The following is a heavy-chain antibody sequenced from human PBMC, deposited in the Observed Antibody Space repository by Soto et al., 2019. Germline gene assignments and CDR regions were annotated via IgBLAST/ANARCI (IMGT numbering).Heavy chain of an antibody. D-gene: IGHD3-9*01. CDR3: AKDKTGSYDILTDLLWY. V-gene: IGHV3-30*18. J-gene: IGHJ4*02. Sequence: GGSLRLSCAASGFTFSSYGMHWVRQAPGKGLEWVAVISYDGSNKYYADSVKGRFTISRDNSKNTLYLQMNSLRAEDTAVYYCAKDKTGSYDILTDLLWYWGQGTLVTVSS. CDR2: ISYDGSNK. CDR1: GFTFSSYG.